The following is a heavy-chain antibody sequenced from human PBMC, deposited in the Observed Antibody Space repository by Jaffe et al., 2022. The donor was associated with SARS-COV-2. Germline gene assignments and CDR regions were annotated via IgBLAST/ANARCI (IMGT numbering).Heavy chain of an antibody. V-gene: IGHV3-21*01. J-gene: IGHJ4*02. CDR1: GFTFSSYS. CDR2: ISSSSSYI. Sequence: EVQLVESGGGLVKPGGSLRLSCAASGFTFSSYSMNWVRQAPGKGLEWVSSISSSSSYIYYADSVKGRFTISRDNAKNSLYLQMNSLRAEDTAVYYCARNSRRYSSGWEGAHRGGIDYWGQGTLVTVSS. CDR3: ARNSRRYSSGWEGAHRGGIDY. D-gene: IGHD6-19*01.